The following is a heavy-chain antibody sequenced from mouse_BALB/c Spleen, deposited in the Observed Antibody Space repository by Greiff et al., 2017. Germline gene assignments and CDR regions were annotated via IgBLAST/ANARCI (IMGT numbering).Heavy chain of an antibody. V-gene: IGHV5-17*02. CDR2: ISSGSSTI. CDR3: ARDMLGY. J-gene: IGHJ3*01. Sequence: EVQLMESGGGLVQPGGSRKLSCAASGFTFSSFGMHWVRQAPEKGLEWVAYISSGSSTIYYADTVKGRFTISRDNPKNTLFLQMTSLRSEDTAMYYCARDMLGYWGQGTLVTVSA. CDR1: GFTFSSFG.